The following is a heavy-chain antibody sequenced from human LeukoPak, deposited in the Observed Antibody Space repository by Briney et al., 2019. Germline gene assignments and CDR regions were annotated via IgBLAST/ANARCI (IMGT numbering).Heavy chain of an antibody. V-gene: IGHV4-34*01. CDR1: GGSFSGYY. Sequence: SETLSLTCAVYGGSFSGYYWSWIRQPPGKGLEWIGEINHSGSTNYNPSLKSRVTLSVDTSKNQFSLKLSSVTAADTAVYYCARGLRYWGQGTLVTVSS. J-gene: IGHJ4*02. CDR3: ARGLRY. D-gene: IGHD2-21*01. CDR2: INHSGST.